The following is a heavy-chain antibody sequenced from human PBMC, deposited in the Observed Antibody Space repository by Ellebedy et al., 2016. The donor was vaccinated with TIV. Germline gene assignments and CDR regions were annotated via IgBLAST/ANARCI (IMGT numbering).Heavy chain of an antibody. CDR1: GFSFSAYD. CDR3: VRDPSGWGLDV. V-gene: IGHV3-13*01. CDR2: IGKAGDT. Sequence: PGGSLRLSCAASGFSFSAYDLHWVRHATGRGLEWVSAIGKAGDTHLPDSVKGRITISRENGKNSWYLQMNSLRAGDTSVYYCVRDPSGWGLDVWGQGTTVTVSS. J-gene: IGHJ6*02. D-gene: IGHD5-24*01.